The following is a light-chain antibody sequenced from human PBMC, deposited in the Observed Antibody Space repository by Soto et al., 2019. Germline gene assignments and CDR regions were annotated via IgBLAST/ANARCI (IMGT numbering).Light chain of an antibody. CDR3: QRYNTYPLT. J-gene: IGKJ4*01. CDR2: KTS. CDR1: QSISTW. V-gene: IGKV1-5*03. Sequence: DIQMTQSPSTLSASVGDRVTITCRASQSISTWLAWYQQKPGKAPKLLIYKTSTLESGVPSRFSGSGSGTEFTLTTSSLQPDDSATYYCQRYNTYPLTFGGGTKVDI.